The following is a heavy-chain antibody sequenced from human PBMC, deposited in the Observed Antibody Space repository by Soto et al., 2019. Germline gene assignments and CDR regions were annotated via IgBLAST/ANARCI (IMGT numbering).Heavy chain of an antibody. V-gene: IGHV1-8*01. CDR1: GYTFTSYD. CDR3: ARGTRYCSSTSCPRTSFDI. CDR2: MNPNSGNT. Sequence: ASVKVSGKASGYTFTSYDINWVRQATGQGLEWMGWMNPNSGNTGYAQKFQGRVTMTRNTSISTAYMELSSLRSEDTAVYYCARGTRYCSSTSCPRTSFDIWGQGTMVTVSS. D-gene: IGHD2-2*01. J-gene: IGHJ3*02.